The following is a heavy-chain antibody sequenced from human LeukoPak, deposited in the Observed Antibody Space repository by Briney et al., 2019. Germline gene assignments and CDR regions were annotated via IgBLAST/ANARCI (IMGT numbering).Heavy chain of an antibody. J-gene: IGHJ5*02. Sequence: ASVKVSRKASGYTFTSYDINWVRQATGQGLEWMGWMNPNSGNTGYAQKFQGRVTMTRNTSISTAYMELSSLRSEDTAVYYCARGLTYYYDSSGYYYWFDPWGQGTLVTVSS. CDR1: GYTFTSYD. CDR2: MNPNSGNT. CDR3: ARGLTYYYDSSGYYYWFDP. V-gene: IGHV1-8*01. D-gene: IGHD3-22*01.